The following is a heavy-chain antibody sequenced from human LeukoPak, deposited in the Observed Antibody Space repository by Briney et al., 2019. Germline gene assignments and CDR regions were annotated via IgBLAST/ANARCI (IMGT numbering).Heavy chain of an antibody. CDR3: ASDSSEFRSLIPH. Sequence: SVKVSCKASGGTFSSYAISWVRQAPGQGLEWMGGITPVFGTAHYAQQFQGRVTITADESTSTAYLELSSLRSGDTAVYYCASDSSEFRSLIPHWGQGTLVTVSS. J-gene: IGHJ1*01. CDR1: GGTFSSYA. CDR2: ITPVFGTA. D-gene: IGHD2-21*01. V-gene: IGHV1-69*01.